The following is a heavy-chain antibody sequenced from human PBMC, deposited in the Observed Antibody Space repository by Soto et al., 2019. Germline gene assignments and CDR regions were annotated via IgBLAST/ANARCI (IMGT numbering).Heavy chain of an antibody. D-gene: IGHD3-3*01. CDR3: AKVPRLLRFLEWLSFDY. J-gene: IGHJ4*02. CDR2: ISGSGGST. Sequence: GGSLRLSCAASGFTFSSYAMSWVRQAPGKGLEWVSAISGSGGSTYYADSVKGRFTISRDNSKNTLYLQMNSLRAEGTAVYYCAKVPRLLRFLEWLSFDYWGQGTLVTVSS. V-gene: IGHV3-23*01. CDR1: GFTFSSYA.